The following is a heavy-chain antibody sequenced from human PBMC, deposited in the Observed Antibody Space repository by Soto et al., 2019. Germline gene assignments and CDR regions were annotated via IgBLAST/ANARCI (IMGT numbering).Heavy chain of an antibody. CDR3: ARDRYYGSGTYYNFYSGMDV. V-gene: IGHV4-30-4*01. J-gene: IGHJ6*02. CDR2: IFHSGST. D-gene: IGHD3-10*01. CDR1: GGSINNGDYY. Sequence: SETLSLTCTVSGGSINNGDYYWTWVRQPPGKGLEWIGNIFHSGSTYYTPSLQSRVTISLDTSKNHFSLKLSSVTPADTAVYYCARDRYYGSGTYYNFYSGMDVWGQGTTVTVSS.